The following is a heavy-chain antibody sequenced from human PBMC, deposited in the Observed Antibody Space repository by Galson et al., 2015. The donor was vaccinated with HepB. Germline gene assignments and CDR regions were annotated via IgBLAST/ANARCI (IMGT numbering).Heavy chain of an antibody. J-gene: IGHJ4*02. V-gene: IGHV3-33*01. CDR2: IWYDGSNK. CDR1: GFTFRSYG. Sequence: SLRLSCAASGFTFRSYGMHWVRQAPGKGLEWVTVIWYDGSNKYYADSVKGRFTISRDNSKNTLYLQMNSLRAEDTAVYYCARGVLDWNLFDYWGQGNLVTVSS. D-gene: IGHD1-1*01. CDR3: ARGVLDWNLFDY.